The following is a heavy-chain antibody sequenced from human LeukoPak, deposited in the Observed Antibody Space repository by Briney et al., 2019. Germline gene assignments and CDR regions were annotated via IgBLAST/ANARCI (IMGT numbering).Heavy chain of an antibody. D-gene: IGHD6-19*01. J-gene: IGHJ4*02. CDR1: GYTFTGYY. CDR2: INPNSGGS. V-gene: IGHV1-2*02. CDR3: ARGGQWLGPYYFDY. Sequence: GASVKVSCKASGYTFTGYYIHWVRQAPGQGLEWMGWINPNSGGSNYAQEFQGRVTMARDTSITTAYMELSNLSSAATAMYYCARGGQWLGPYYFDYWGQGTLVTVSS.